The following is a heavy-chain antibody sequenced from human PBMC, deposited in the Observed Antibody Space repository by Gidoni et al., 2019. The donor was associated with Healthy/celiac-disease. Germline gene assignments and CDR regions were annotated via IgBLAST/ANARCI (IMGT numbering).Heavy chain of an antibody. D-gene: IGHD6-6*01. V-gene: IGHV3-21*01. CDR1: GFTFSSYS. CDR3: ARGEIAARPWPRDY. CDR2: ISSSSSYI. Sequence: EVQQVESGGGLVKPGGSLRLSCAASGFTFSSYSMNWVRQAPGKGLEWVSSISSSSSYIYYADSVKGRFTISRDNAKNSLYLQMNSLRAEDTAVYYCARGEIAARPWPRDYWGQGTLVTVSS. J-gene: IGHJ4*02.